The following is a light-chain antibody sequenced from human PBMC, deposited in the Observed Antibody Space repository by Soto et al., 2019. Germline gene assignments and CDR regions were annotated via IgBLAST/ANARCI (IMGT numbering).Light chain of an antibody. J-gene: IGLJ2*01. CDR3: SSYTSSSTLVL. Sequence: QSALTQPASVSGSPGQSITISCTGTSSDIGGYNYVSWYQHHPDKAPKLMIYDVSHRPSGVSNRFSGSKSGNTASLTISGLQAEDEADYYCSSYTSSSTLVLFGEGTKLTVL. CDR1: SSDIGGYNY. CDR2: DVS. V-gene: IGLV2-14*03.